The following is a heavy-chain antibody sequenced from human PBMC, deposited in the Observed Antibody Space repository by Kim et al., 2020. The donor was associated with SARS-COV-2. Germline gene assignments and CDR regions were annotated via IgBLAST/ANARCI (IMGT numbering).Heavy chain of an antibody. Sequence: GGSLRLSCAASGFTFSRYWMNWVRQAPGKGLEWVANIKADGSEKYYVDSVKGRFTISRDNAKNSLSLQMNRLRAEDTAVYYCARDLSGWYRPLDYWGQGT. D-gene: IGHD6-19*01. CDR2: IKADGSEK. CDR1: GFTFSRYW. CDR3: ARDLSGWYRPLDY. V-gene: IGHV3-7*01. J-gene: IGHJ4*02.